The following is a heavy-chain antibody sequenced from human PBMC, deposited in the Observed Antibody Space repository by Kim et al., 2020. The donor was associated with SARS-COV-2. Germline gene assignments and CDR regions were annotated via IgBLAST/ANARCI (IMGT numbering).Heavy chain of an antibody. D-gene: IGHD6-13*01. V-gene: IGHV1-3*01. CDR1: GYTFTSYA. CDR3: ARDLDSSSWFAALSPVDY. J-gene: IGHJ4*02. CDR2: INAGNGNT. Sequence: ASVKVSCKSSGYTFTSYAIHWVRQAPGQRLEWMGWINAGNGNTKYSQKFQGRVTITRDTSASTAYMELSSLRSEDTAVYYCARDLDSSSWFAALSPVDYWGQGTLVTVSS.